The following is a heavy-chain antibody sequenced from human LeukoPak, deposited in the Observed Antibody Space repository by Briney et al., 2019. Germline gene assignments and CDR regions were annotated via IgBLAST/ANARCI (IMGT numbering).Heavy chain of an antibody. CDR3: ARSPPYDFWSGRYYYYYYMDV. Sequence: ASVKVSCKASGYTFTSYDINWVRQATGQGLEWMGWMNPNSGNTGYAQKFQGRVTITRNTSISTAYMELSNLRSEDTAVYYCARSPPYDFWSGRYYYYYYMDVWGKGTTVTVSS. CDR2: MNPNSGNT. CDR1: GYTFTSYD. V-gene: IGHV1-8*03. J-gene: IGHJ6*03. D-gene: IGHD3-3*01.